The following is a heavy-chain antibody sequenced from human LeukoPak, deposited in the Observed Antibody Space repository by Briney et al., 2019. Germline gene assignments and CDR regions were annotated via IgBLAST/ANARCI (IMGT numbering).Heavy chain of an antibody. CDR2: ISSSGDNT. CDR3: AREERGLAIDY. V-gene: IGHV3-64*01. CDR1: GFIFSNYA. Sequence: PGGSLRLSCAASGFIFSNYAMHWVRQAPGKGLEYVSAISSSGDNTYYANSVKGRFTISRDNSKNTLFLQMGSLRAEDMAVYYCAREERGLAIDYWGQGILVTVSS. J-gene: IGHJ4*02. D-gene: IGHD5-12*01.